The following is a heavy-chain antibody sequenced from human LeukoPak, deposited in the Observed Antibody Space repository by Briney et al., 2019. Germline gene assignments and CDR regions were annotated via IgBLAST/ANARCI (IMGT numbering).Heavy chain of an antibody. V-gene: IGHV1-18*01. CDR3: ARVGDFWSGYSDYYYMDV. D-gene: IGHD3-3*01. CDR1: GYTFTSYG. J-gene: IGHJ6*03. CDR2: ISAYNGNT. Sequence: ASVKVSCKASGYTFTSYGISWVRQAPGQGLEWMGWISAYNGNTNYAQKLQGRVTMTTDTSTSTAYMELRSLRSDDTAVYYCARVGDFWSGYSDYYYMDVWGKGTTVTVSS.